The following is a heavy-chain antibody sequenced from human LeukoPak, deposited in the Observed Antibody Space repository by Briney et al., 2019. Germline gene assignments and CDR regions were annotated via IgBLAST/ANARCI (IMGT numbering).Heavy chain of an antibody. V-gene: IGHV1-18*01. Sequence: ASVKVSCKASGYTFTSYGISWVRRAPGQGLEWMGWISAYNGNTNYAQKLQGRVTMTRDTSTSTVYMELSSLRSEDTALYYCARGGRGKWLPLGDSWGQGTLVTVSS. CDR2: ISAYNGNT. J-gene: IGHJ4*02. D-gene: IGHD5-24*01. CDR1: GYTFTSYG. CDR3: ARGGRGKWLPLGDS.